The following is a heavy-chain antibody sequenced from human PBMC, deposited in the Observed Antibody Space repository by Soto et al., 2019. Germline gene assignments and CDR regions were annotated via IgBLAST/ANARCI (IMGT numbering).Heavy chain of an antibody. V-gene: IGHV4-39*01. CDR3: ARGGGYDSFDF. CDR2: IYYSGSS. D-gene: IGHD2-15*01. J-gene: IGHJ4*02. CDR1: GGSITSSEYY. Sequence: PSETLSLTCTVSGGSITSSEYYWAWIRQPPGKGLQFVGTIYYSGSSYSNPSLKSRLSMSVDTSKNQFSLTMKSVTAADTGVYYCARGGGYDSFDFWGQGIQVTVSS.